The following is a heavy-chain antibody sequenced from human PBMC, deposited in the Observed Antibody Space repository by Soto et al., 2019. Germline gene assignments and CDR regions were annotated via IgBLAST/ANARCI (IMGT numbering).Heavy chain of an antibody. V-gene: IGHV3-23*01. CDR1: GFNVTDYA. J-gene: IGHJ4*02. Sequence: GSLTPSCPASGFNVTDYAMSWLRQAAGKGPEWLLALSGGGGTTYSAASAKGRFSVSRDNSKNILYLDIQNLRAEDTAIYYCAKAKLIPIPRGTPLRYSFDHWGQGRLVTVS. CDR2: LSGGGGTT. D-gene: IGHD2-21*01. CDR3: AKAKLIPIPRGTPLRYSFDH.